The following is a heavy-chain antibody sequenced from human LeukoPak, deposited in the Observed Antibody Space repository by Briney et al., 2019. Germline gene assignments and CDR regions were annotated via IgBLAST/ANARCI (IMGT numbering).Heavy chain of an antibody. J-gene: IGHJ3*02. CDR3: ARDDARYYYGSGTPFDI. CDR1: GYSISSGFY. V-gene: IGHV4-38-2*02. Sequence: PSETLSLTCTVSGYSISSGFYWGWIRQPPGKGLEWIGNIYHSGSTYYNPSLKSRVTISVDTSKNQFSLKLSSVTAADTAVYYCARDDARYYYGSGTPFDIWGQGTMVTVSS. CDR2: IYHSGST. D-gene: IGHD3-10*01.